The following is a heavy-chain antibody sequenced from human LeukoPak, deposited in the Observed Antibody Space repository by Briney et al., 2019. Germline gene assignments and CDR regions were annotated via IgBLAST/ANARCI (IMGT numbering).Heavy chain of an antibody. CDR1: GYTFTSYG. D-gene: IGHD3-10*01. CDR3: ARGPDYYGSGALDY. CDR2: ISAYNGNT. Sequence: ASVKVSCKASGYTFTSYGISWVRQAPGQGLEWMGWISAYNGNTNYAQKLQGRVTMTTDTSTSTAYMGLRSLRSDDTAVYYCARGPDYYGSGALDYWGQGTLVTVSS. J-gene: IGHJ4*02. V-gene: IGHV1-18*01.